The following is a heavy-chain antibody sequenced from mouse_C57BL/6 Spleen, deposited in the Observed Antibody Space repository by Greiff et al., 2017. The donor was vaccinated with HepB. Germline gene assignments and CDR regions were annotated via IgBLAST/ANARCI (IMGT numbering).Heavy chain of an antibody. J-gene: IGHJ3*01. Sequence: EVQLQESGTVLARPGASVKMSCKTSGYTFTSYWMHWVKQRPGQGLEWIGAIYPGNSDTSYNQKFKGKAKLTAVTSASTAYMELSSLTNEDSAVYYCTRGVYYYGSSPAWFAYWGQGTLVTVSA. D-gene: IGHD1-1*01. CDR1: GYTFTSYW. CDR3: TRGVYYYGSSPAWFAY. V-gene: IGHV1-5*01. CDR2: IYPGNSDT.